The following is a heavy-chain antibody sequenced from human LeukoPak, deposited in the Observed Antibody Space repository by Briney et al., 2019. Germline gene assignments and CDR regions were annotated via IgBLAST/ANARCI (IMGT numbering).Heavy chain of an antibody. CDR1: GYTFTSYY. V-gene: IGHV1-46*01. Sequence: ASVKVSCKASGYTFTSYYMHWVRQAPGQGLEWMGIINPSGGSTSYAQKFQGRVTMTRDTSTSTVYTELSSLRSEDTAVYYCARGREAYYYDSSGYTDYWGQGTLVTVSS. J-gene: IGHJ4*02. CDR2: INPSGGST. D-gene: IGHD3-22*01. CDR3: ARGREAYYYDSSGYTDY.